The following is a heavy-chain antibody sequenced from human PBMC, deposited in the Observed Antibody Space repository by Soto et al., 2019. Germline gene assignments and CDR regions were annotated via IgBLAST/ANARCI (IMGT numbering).Heavy chain of an antibody. Sequence: EVQLVESGGGLVKPGGSLRLSCAASGFTFSSYSMNWVRQAPGKGLEWVSYISSSSSYIYYADSVKGRFTISRDNAKNSLYLQMSGLRAEGTAVYYCARELRGGRPCLGYWGQGTLVTVSS. CDR1: GFTFSSYS. J-gene: IGHJ4*02. V-gene: IGHV3-21*01. CDR3: ARELRGGRPCLGY. D-gene: IGHD6-6*01. CDR2: ISSSSSYI.